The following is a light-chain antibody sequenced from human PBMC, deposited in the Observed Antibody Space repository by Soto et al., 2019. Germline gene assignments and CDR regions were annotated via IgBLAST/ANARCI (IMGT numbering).Light chain of an antibody. Sequence: DIQMTQSPSSLSASVGDSVTITCQATQDISNYLNWYQQKPGKAPKLLIYDASNLETGVPSRFSGSGSGTDFTFTISSLQPEDIATYYCQQCDNLPLTFGGGTKVEI. J-gene: IGKJ4*01. CDR2: DAS. CDR1: QDISNY. CDR3: QQCDNLPLT. V-gene: IGKV1-33*01.